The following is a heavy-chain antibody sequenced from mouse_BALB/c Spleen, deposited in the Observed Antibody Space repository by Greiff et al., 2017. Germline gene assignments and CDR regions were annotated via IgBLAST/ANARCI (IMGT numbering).Heavy chain of an antibody. V-gene: IGHV5-6-5*01. Sequence: EVMLVESGGGLVKPGGSLKLSCAASGFTFSSYAMSWVRQTPEKRLEWVASISSGGSTYYPDSVKGRFTISRDNARNILYLQMSSLRSEDTAMYYCARGDDYGRYYAMDYWGQGTSVTVSS. D-gene: IGHD2-4*01. J-gene: IGHJ4*01. CDR2: ISSGGST. CDR1: GFTFSSYA. CDR3: ARGDDYGRYYAMDY.